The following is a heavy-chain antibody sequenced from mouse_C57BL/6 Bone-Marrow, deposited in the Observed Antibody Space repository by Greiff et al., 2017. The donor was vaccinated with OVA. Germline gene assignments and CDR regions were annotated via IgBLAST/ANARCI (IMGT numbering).Heavy chain of an antibody. CDR3: ARIANWEEGLAY. CDR2: IWSGGST. D-gene: IGHD4-1*01. J-gene: IGHJ3*01. CDR1: GFSLTSYG. V-gene: IGHV2-2*01. Sequence: VQLQQSGPGLVQPSQSLSITCTVSGFSLTSYGVHWVRQSPGKGLEWLGVIWSGGSTAYNAAFISRLSISKDNSKGQVFFKMNSLQADDTAIYYCARIANWEEGLAYWGQGTLVTVSA.